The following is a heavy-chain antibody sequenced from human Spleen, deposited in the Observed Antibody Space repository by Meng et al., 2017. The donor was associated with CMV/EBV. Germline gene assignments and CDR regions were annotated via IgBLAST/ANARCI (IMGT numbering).Heavy chain of an antibody. J-gene: IGHJ4*02. V-gene: IGHV3-74*01. CDR1: GFTFDDYT. Sequence: GESLKISCAASGFTFDDYTMHWVRQPPGQGLEWVSRINSDGSSTSYADSVKGRFIISRDNSNNMLYLQMNSLRVEDTAVYYCAKDGQSYNSARPLDYWGQGTLVTVSS. CDR3: AKDGQSYNSARPLDY. CDR2: INSDGSST. D-gene: IGHD6-19*01.